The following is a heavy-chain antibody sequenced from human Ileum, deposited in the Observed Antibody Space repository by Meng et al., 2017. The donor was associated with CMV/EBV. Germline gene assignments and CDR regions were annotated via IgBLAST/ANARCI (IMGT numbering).Heavy chain of an antibody. D-gene: IGHD2-2*02. Sequence: SETLSLTCTVSGDSISSNGYYWGWILQPPGKALELIGMRFDSGSSSFKPSLKSRVTISVDTSENQISMKLSSVTAADTAVYYCARGNCSSKSCYTATGMDVWGQGTTVTVSS. V-gene: IGHV4-39*07. CDR2: RFDSGSS. CDR3: ARGNCSSKSCYTATGMDV. CDR1: GDSISSNGYY. J-gene: IGHJ6*02.